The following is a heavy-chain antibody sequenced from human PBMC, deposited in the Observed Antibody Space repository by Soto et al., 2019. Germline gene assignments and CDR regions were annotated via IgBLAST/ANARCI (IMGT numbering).Heavy chain of an antibody. CDR2: ISSRSDI. J-gene: IGHJ6*02. V-gene: IGHV3-21*01. CDR3: AREYTAWPLAYGLGV. Sequence: GESLRLSCVGSGFTFSTYSINWVRQAPGKGLAWVSSISSRSDIYYADSVKGRFTISRDNAKNSVSLQMNSLRAEDTAVYYCAREYTAWPLAYGLGVWGQGTTVTVSS. CDR1: GFTFSTYS. D-gene: IGHD2-2*02.